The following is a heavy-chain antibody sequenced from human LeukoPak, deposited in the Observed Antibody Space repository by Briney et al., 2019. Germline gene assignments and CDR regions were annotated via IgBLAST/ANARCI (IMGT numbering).Heavy chain of an antibody. Sequence: ASVKVSCKASGGTFSSYAISWVRQAPGQGLEWMGRIIPIFGTANYAQEFQGRVKITTDESTSTAYMELSSLRSEDTAVYYCARDMDLSSSTMGYWGQGTLVTVSS. CDR1: GGTFSSYA. CDR3: ARDMDLSSSTMGY. J-gene: IGHJ4*02. CDR2: IIPIFGTA. V-gene: IGHV1-69*05. D-gene: IGHD2-2*01.